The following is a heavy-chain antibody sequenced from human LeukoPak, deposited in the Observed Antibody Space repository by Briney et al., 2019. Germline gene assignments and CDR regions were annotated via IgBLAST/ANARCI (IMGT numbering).Heavy chain of an antibody. V-gene: IGHV3-33*01. CDR2: IWYDGSNK. J-gene: IGHJ4*02. D-gene: IGHD3-10*01. CDR3: AREGFGELSHFDY. Sequence: GGSLRLSCAASGFTFSSYGMHWVRQAPGKGLEWVAVIWYDGSNKYYADSVKGRFTISRDNSKNTLYLQMSSLRAEDTAVYYCAREGFGELSHFDYWGQGTLVTVSS. CDR1: GFTFSSYG.